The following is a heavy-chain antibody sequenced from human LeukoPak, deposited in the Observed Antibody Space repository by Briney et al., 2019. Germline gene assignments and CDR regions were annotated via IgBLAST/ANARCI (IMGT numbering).Heavy chain of an antibody. Sequence: GASVKVSCKASGYTFTSYGIGWVRQAPGQGLEWMGWISAYNGNTNYAQKLQGRVTMTTDTSTSTAYMELRSLRSDDTAVYYCAREGIAVAGTYYYGMDVWGQGTTVTVSS. D-gene: IGHD6-19*01. CDR2: ISAYNGNT. J-gene: IGHJ6*02. V-gene: IGHV1-18*01. CDR1: GYTFTSYG. CDR3: AREGIAVAGTYYYGMDV.